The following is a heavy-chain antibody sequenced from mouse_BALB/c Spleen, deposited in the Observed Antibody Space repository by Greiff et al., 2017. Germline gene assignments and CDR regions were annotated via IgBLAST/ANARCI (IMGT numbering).Heavy chain of an antibody. V-gene: IGHV5-4*02. CDR2: ISDGGSYT. CDR1: GFTFSDYY. J-gene: IGHJ2*01. Sequence: EVQVVESGGGLVKPGGSLKLSCAASGFTFSDYYMYWVRQTPEKRLEWVATISDGGSYTYYPDSVKGRFTISRDNAKNNLYLQMSSLKSEDTAMYYCARAGGYYEDYWGQGTTLTVSS. CDR3: ARAGGYYEDY. D-gene: IGHD2-3*01.